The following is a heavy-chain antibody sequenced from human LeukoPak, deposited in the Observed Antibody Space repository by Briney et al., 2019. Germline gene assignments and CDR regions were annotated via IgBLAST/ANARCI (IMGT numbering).Heavy chain of an antibody. J-gene: IGHJ4*02. Sequence: ASVKVSCKASGYTFTSYGISWVRQAPGQGLEWMGWISAYNGNTNYAQKLQGRVTMTTDTSTSTAYMELRSLRSDDTAVYYCARPYYDSXAPPYDYWGQGTLVTVSS. CDR2: ISAYNGNT. CDR3: ARPYYDSXAPPYDY. CDR1: GYTFTSYG. D-gene: IGHD3-22*01. V-gene: IGHV1-18*01.